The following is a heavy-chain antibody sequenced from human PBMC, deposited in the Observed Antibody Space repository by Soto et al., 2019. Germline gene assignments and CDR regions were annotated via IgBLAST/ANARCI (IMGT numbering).Heavy chain of an antibody. J-gene: IGHJ4*02. CDR3: ARDRGYFDH. D-gene: IGHD3-10*01. CDR2: INTDNGDT. CDR1: GYTCTSYP. Sequence: QVQLVQSGAEVKKPGASVRVSCKAAGYTCTSYPVHWVRQDPGQRLEWVGWINTDNGDTKYSQKFQGSVTITRDTSATTAYMELSSLRSEATALYYCARDRGYFDHWGQGTLVTVSS. V-gene: IGHV1-3*04.